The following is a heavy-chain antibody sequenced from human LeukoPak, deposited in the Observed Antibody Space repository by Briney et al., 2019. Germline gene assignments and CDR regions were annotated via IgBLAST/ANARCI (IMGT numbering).Heavy chain of an antibody. D-gene: IGHD6-19*01. Sequence: PGRSLRLSCAASGFTFSSYAMHWVRQAPGKGLEWVAVISYDGSNKYYADSVKGRFTISRDNAKNSLYLQMSSLRAEDTALYYCAGGDRNGWYFYYWGQGTLVTVSS. CDR1: GFTFSSYA. CDR3: AGGDRNGWYFYY. J-gene: IGHJ4*02. V-gene: IGHV3-30-3*01. CDR2: ISYDGSNK.